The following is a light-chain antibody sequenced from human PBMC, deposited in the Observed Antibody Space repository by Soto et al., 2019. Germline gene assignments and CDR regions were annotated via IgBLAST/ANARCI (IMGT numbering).Light chain of an antibody. Sequence: EIVLTPSTGTPSLSPGERATLSCRASQSVSNSYLAWYQQKPGQAPRLLMYGASNRATGIPDRFSGSGSGTDFSLTISSLEPGDLAVYYCQQYGSSPRTFGQGTKVDIK. CDR1: QSVSNSY. V-gene: IGKV3-20*01. J-gene: IGKJ1*01. CDR3: QQYGSSPRT. CDR2: GAS.